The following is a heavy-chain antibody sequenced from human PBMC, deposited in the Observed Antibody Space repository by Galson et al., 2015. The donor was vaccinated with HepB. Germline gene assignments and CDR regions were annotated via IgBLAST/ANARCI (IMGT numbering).Heavy chain of an antibody. Sequence: SVKVSCKASGYTFTSYDINWVRQATGQGLEWMGWMNPNSGNTGYAQKFQGRVTMTRNTSISTAYMELSSLRSEDTAVYYCARGVRVGATATLTAYYMDVWGQGTLVTVSS. CDR2: MNPNSGNT. D-gene: IGHD1-26*01. CDR1: GYTFTSYD. J-gene: IGHJ4*02. V-gene: IGHV1-8*01. CDR3: ARGVRVGATATLTAYYMDV.